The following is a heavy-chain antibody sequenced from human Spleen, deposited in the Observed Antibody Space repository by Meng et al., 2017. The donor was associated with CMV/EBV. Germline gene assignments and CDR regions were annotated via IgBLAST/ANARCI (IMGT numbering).Heavy chain of an antibody. V-gene: IGHV1-2*02. CDR2: IHPNTGGT. J-gene: IGHJ4*02. CDR1: GYTFTGHY. D-gene: IGHD3/OR15-3a*01. CDR3: ARDLDPGVDY. Sequence: ASVKVSCKASGYTFTGHYMHWVRQAPGQGLEWMGWIHPNTGGTNYAQNFQGRVTMTRDTSISTAYMELSRLRSDDTAVYYCARDLDPGVDYWGQGTLVTVSS.